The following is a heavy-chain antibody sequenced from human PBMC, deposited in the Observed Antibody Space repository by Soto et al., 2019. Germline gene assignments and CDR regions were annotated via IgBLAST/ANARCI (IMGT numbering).Heavy chain of an antibody. CDR1: GFNFSNHW. CDR3: ARESGDWPLNWFDP. Sequence: GGSLRLSCAASGFNFSNHWMHWVRQRPGEGLVWVSRITSDGKSKAYAESVKGRFAISRDNAKDTLYLQMNGLTAEDTAVYYCARESGDWPLNWFDPWGLGTLVTVSS. V-gene: IGHV3-74*01. CDR2: ITSDGKSK. D-gene: IGHD2-21*02. J-gene: IGHJ5*02.